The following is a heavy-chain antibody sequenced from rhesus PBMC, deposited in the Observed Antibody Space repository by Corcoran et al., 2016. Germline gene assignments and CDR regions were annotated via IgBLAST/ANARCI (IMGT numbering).Heavy chain of an antibody. CDR2: MRSGWGST. D-gene: IGHD3-3*01. CDR3: AKALGMFGVVITKGLDS. CDR1: GFTFSSYG. Sequence: ELQLVECGGGLVRPGGCLGRSCAACGFTFSSYGMYLVRQAPGKGVEWISAMRSGWGSTYYADSVKGRFTSSRDNSKNTLALQMDSLRAEDTAVYYCAKALGMFGVVITKGLDSWGQGVVVTVAS. V-gene: IGHV3S25*01. J-gene: IGHJ6*01.